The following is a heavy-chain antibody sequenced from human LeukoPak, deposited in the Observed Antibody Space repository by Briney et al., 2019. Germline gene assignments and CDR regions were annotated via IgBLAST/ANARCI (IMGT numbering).Heavy chain of an antibody. CDR1: GYRFSSYW. CDR2: IYPGDSET. V-gene: IGHV5-51*01. Sequence: GESLKISCKGSGYRFSSYWIGWVRQMPGKGLEWMGIIYPGDSETRYSPSFQGQVTISADKSISTAYLQWSSLKASDTAMYYCVRALGYCSSGSCYYYDYWGQGTLVAVSS. J-gene: IGHJ4*02. D-gene: IGHD2-15*01. CDR3: VRALGYCSSGSCYYYDY.